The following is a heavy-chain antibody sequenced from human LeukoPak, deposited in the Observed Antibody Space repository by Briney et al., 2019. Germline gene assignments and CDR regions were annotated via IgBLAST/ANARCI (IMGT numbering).Heavy chain of an antibody. Sequence: GGSLRLSCAASGFTFSSYWMHWVRQAPGKGLVWVSRISSDGSSTSYADSVKGRFTNSRDNAKNTLYLQMNSLRAEDTAVYYCASRIPYDSSSYWGQGTLVTVSS. V-gene: IGHV3-74*01. J-gene: IGHJ4*02. D-gene: IGHD3-22*01. CDR1: GFTFSSYW. CDR3: ASRIPYDSSSY. CDR2: ISSDGSST.